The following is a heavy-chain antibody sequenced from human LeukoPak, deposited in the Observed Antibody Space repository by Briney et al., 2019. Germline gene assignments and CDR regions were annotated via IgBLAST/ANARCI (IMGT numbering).Heavy chain of an antibody. CDR3: ARALSSGWHQYYFDY. D-gene: IGHD6-19*01. J-gene: IGHJ4*02. CDR2: ISAYNGNT. Sequence: GASVKVSCKASGYTFTSYGISWVRQAPGQGLEWMGWISAYNGNTNYAQKLQGRVTMTTDTSTSTAYMELRSLRSDDTAVYYCARALSSGWHQYYFDYWGQGTLVTVSS. V-gene: IGHV1-18*01. CDR1: GYTFTSYG.